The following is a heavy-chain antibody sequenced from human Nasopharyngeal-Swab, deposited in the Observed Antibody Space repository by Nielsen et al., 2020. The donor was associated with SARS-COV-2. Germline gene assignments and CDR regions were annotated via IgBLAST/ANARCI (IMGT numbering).Heavy chain of an antibody. CDR3: ARGGYCSSTSCYFGIQNRVDY. V-gene: IGHV3-7*05. D-gene: IGHD2-2*01. CDR2: IKQDGSEK. CDR1: GFTFSSYA. J-gene: IGHJ4*02. Sequence: GGSLRLSCAASGFTFSSYAMHWVRQAPGKGLEWVANIKQDGSEKYYVDSVKGRFTISRDNAKNSLYLQMNSLRAEDTAVYYCARGGYCSSTSCYFGIQNRVDYWGQGTLVTVSS.